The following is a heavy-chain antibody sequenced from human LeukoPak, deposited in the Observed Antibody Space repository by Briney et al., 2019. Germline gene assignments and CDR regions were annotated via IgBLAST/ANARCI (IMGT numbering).Heavy chain of an antibody. CDR1: GGSISSGGYY. CDR2: IYYSGST. J-gene: IGHJ6*02. D-gene: IGHD1-1*01. Sequence: LQTLSLTCTVSGGSISSGGYYWSWIRQHPGKGLEWIGYIYYSGSTYYNPSLKSRVTISVDTSKNQFSLKLSSVTAADTAVYYCARERRDRLSYYYYGMDVWGQGTTVTVSS. V-gene: IGHV4-31*03. CDR3: ARERRDRLSYYYYGMDV.